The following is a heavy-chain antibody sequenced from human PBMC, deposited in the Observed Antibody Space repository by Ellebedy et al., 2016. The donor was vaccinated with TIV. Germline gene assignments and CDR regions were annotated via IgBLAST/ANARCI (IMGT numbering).Heavy chain of an antibody. J-gene: IGHJ4*02. CDR3: VRDGGSMVRGVPFDY. CDR1: GFTFSDSV. CDR2: ISVDGRAV. D-gene: IGHD3-10*01. V-gene: IGHV3-30*03. Sequence: GESLKISXVGFGFTFSDSVMHWVRQDPGKGLDWVAGISVDGRAVHYPDSVKGRFTISRDNAQNTVYLQMNSLRLEDTAVYYCVRDGGSMVRGVPFDYWGQGTLVTVSS.